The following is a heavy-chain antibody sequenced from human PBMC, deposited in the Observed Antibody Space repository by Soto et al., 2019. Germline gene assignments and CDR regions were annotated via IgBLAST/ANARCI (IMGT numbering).Heavy chain of an antibody. Sequence: ASVKVSCKASGYTFTGYYMQWVRQAPGQGLEWMGIINPSGGSTSYAQKFQGRVTMTRDTSTSTVYMELSSLRSEDTAVYYCARVQQQLGNYYYYYGMDVWGQGTTVTVSS. CDR2: INPSGGST. V-gene: IGHV1-46*01. D-gene: IGHD6-13*01. J-gene: IGHJ6*02. CDR3: ARVQQQLGNYYYYYGMDV. CDR1: GYTFTGYY.